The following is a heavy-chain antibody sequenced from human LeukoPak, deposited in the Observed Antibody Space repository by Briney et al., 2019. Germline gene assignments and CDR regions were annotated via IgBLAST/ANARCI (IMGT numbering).Heavy chain of an antibody. CDR1: ASTFRDSA. CDR3: AKDSGSFSFDY. J-gene: IGHJ4*02. CDR2: IRSKANSYAT. V-gene: IGHV3-73*01. D-gene: IGHD1-26*01. Sequence: GGSLRLSCAASASTFRDSAMHWVRQASGKGLEWVGRIRSKANSYATEYAASVKDRFTISRDDSKNSVSLQMNSLRAEDSAIYYCAKDSGSFSFDYWGQGALVTVSS.